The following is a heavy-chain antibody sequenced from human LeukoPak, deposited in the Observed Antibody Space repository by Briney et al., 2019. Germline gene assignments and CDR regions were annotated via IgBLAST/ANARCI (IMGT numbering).Heavy chain of an antibody. CDR2: IYTRGST. J-gene: IGHJ4*02. D-gene: IGHD3-22*01. CDR1: GGSISSGSNY. Sequence: SETLSLTCTVSGGSISSGSNYWSWIRQPAGKGLEWIGRIYTRGSTNYNPSLKSRVTISVDTSKNQFSLKLSSVPAADTAVYYCARERRVSSTYYYDSSGYPLDYWGQGTLVTVSS. CDR3: ARERRVSSTYYYDSSGYPLDY. V-gene: IGHV4-61*02.